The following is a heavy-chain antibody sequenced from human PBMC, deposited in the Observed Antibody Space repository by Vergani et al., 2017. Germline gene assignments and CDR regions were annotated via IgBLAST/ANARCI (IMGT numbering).Heavy chain of an antibody. Sequence: QVQLQQWGAGLLKPSETLSLTCAVYGGSFSGYYWSWIRQPPGKGLEWIGEINHSGSTNYNPSLKSRVTISVDTSKNQFSLKLSSVTAADTAVYYCARGLGGYYYYYGMDVWGQGTTVTASS. CDR3: ARGLGGYYYYYGMDV. CDR2: INHSGST. D-gene: IGHD6-25*01. CDR1: GGSFSGYY. J-gene: IGHJ6*02. V-gene: IGHV4-34*01.